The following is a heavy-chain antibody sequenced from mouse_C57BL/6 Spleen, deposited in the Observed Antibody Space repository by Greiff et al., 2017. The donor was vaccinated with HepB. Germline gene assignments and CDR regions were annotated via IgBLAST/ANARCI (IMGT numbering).Heavy chain of an antibody. V-gene: IGHV1-53*01. J-gene: IGHJ2*01. CDR3: AREDYYGSSFDY. CDR1: GYTFTSYW. D-gene: IGHD1-1*01. CDR2: INPSNGGN. Sequence: QVQLQQPGTELVKPGASVKLSCKASGYTFTSYWMHWVKQRPGQGLEWIGNINPSNGGNNYNEKFKSKATLAVDKSSSTAYMQLSSLTSEDSAVYYCAREDYYGSSFDYWGQGTTLTVSS.